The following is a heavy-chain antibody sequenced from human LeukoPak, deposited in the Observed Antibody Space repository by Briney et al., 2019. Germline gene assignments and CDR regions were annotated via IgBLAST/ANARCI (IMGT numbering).Heavy chain of an antibody. CDR3: ARVGTTGYYFDY. V-gene: IGHV4-61*08. J-gene: IGHJ4*02. CDR2: IYYSGST. CDR1: GGSISSGGYY. D-gene: IGHD4-17*01. Sequence: SETLSLTCAVSGGSISSGGYYWSWIRQPPGKGLEWIGYIYYSGSTNYNPSLKSRVTISVDTSKNQFSLKLSSVTAADTAVYYCARVGTTGYYFDYWGQGTLVTVSS.